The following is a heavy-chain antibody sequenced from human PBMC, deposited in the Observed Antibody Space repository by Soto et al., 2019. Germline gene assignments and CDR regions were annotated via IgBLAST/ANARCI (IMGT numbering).Heavy chain of an antibody. CDR3: ARRVPPVEWFDP. Sequence: SVKVSCKASGGTFSSYAISWVRQAPGQGLEWMGGIIPIFGTANYAQKFQGRVTITADESTSTAYMELSSLRYEDTAVYYCARRVPPVEWFDPWGQGTLVTVSS. CDR2: IIPIFGTA. D-gene: IGHD2-2*01. J-gene: IGHJ5*02. CDR1: GGTFSSYA. V-gene: IGHV1-69*13.